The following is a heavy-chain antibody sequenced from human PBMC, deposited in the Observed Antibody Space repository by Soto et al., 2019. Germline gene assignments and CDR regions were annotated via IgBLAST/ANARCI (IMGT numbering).Heavy chain of an antibody. CDR2: IIPILGIA. CDR1: GGTFSSYT. V-gene: IGHV1-69*02. Sequence: QVQLVQSGAEVEKPGSSVKVSCKASGGTFSSYTISWVRQAPGQGLEWMGRIIPILGIANYAQKFQGRVTITADKSTSTAYMELSSLRSEDTAVYYCARGPVYYYYGMDVWGQGTTVTVSS. CDR3: ARGPVYYYYGMDV. J-gene: IGHJ6*02.